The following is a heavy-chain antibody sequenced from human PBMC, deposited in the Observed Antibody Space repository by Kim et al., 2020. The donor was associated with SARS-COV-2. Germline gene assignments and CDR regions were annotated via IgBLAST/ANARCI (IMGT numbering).Heavy chain of an antibody. CDR3: ARLSNLFQWLRHFDY. J-gene: IGHJ4*02. D-gene: IGHD6-19*01. V-gene: IGHV5-51*01. Sequence: SCQGQVTISADKSISTAYLQWSSLKASDTAMYYCARLSNLFQWLRHFDYWGQGTLVTVSS.